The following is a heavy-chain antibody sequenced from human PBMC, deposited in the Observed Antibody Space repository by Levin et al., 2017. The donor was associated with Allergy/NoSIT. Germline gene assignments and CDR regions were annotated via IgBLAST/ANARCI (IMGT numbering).Heavy chain of an antibody. CDR1: GFTFSSYS. Sequence: GGSLRLSCAASGFTFSSYSMNWVRQAPGKGLEWVSSISSSSSYIYYADSVKGRFTISRDNAKNSLYLQMNSLRAEDTAVYYCARDSQPGLLWFGEPLGYWGQGTLVTVSS. CDR2: ISSSSSYI. V-gene: IGHV3-21*01. D-gene: IGHD3-10*01. CDR3: ARDSQPGLLWFGEPLGY. J-gene: IGHJ4*02.